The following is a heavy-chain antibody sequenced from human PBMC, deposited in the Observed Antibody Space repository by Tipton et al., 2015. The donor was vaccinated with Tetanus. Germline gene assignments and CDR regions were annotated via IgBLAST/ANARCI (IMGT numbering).Heavy chain of an antibody. D-gene: IGHD2-15*01. Sequence: SLRLSCAASGFNYTSYAMTWVRQAPGKGLEWVSSISGSGTSTYSADSVKGRFTISRDNSKNTLYLQMSSLRAEDTAVYYCAKVASGVVAAISYFDSWGQGTLVTVSS. CDR1: GFNYTSYA. J-gene: IGHJ4*02. CDR2: ISGSGTST. V-gene: IGHV3-23*01. CDR3: AKVASGVVAAISYFDS.